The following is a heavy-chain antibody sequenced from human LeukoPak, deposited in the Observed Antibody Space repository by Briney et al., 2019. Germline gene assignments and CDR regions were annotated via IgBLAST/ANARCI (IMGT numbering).Heavy chain of an antibody. V-gene: IGHV4-30-2*01. CDR2: IYHSGST. D-gene: IGHD3-10*01. CDR3: AREDPMVRGVFGY. Sequence: SQTLSLTCAVSGGSISSGGYSWSWIRQPPGKGLEWIGYIYHSGSTYYNPSLKSRVTISVDRSKNQFSLKQSSVTAADTAVYYCAREDPMVRGVFGYWGQGTLVTVSS. CDR1: GGSISSGGYS. J-gene: IGHJ4*02.